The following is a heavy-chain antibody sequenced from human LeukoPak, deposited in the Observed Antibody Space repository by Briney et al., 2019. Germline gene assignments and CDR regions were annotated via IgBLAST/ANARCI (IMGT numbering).Heavy chain of an antibody. V-gene: IGHV4-59*12. J-gene: IGHJ4*02. Sequence: SETLSLTCTVSGGSISSYYWSWIRQPPGKGLEWIGYIYYSGSTNYNPSLKSRVTISVDTSKNQFSLKLSSVTAADTAVYYCAGATQWLPFDYWGQGTLVTVSS. D-gene: IGHD6-19*01. CDR2: IYYSGST. CDR3: AGATQWLPFDY. CDR1: GGSISSYY.